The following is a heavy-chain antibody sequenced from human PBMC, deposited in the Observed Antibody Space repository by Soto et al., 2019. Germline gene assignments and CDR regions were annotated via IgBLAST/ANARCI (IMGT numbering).Heavy chain of an antibody. V-gene: IGHV3-23*01. CDR1: GFTFENYA. D-gene: IGHD3-3*01. CDR2: ISGSGGTT. CDR3: AKDSWAIFGVPAGEYYAMDV. Sequence: PGGSLRLSCVASGFTFENYAMSWVRQAPGKGREWVSAISGSGGTTYYTDSVKGRFTISRDNSKNTVYLQMNDLRVEDAAEYFCAKDSWAIFGVPAGEYYAMDVWGQGTTVTVSS. J-gene: IGHJ6*02.